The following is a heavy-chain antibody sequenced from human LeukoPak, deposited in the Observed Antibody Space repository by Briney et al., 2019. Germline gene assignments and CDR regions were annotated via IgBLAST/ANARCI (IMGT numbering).Heavy chain of an antibody. CDR1: GFTFSSYG. J-gene: IGHJ4*02. CDR3: ARGHVLLWFGELSGTGEFDY. D-gene: IGHD3-10*01. CDR2: ISYDGSNK. V-gene: IGHV3-30*19. Sequence: PGGSLRLSCAASGFTFSSYGMHWVRQAPGKGLEWVAVISYDGSNKYYADSVKGRFTISRDNSKNTLYLQMNSLRAEDTAVYYCARGHVLLWFGELSGTGEFDYWGQGTLVTVSS.